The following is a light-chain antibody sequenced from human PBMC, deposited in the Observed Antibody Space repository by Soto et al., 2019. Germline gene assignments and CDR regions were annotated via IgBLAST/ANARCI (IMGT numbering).Light chain of an antibody. CDR3: QQYGQWPPWT. J-gene: IGKJ1*01. V-gene: IGKV3-15*01. CDR1: QSVSSN. CDR2: DAS. Sequence: EIVMTQSPDTLSVSPGERATLSCRASQSVSSNLAWYQQKPGQAPRLLIYDASTRAPGFPARFSGSGSGTEFTLTINSLQSEDFAVYYCQQYGQWPPWTFGQGTKVDIK.